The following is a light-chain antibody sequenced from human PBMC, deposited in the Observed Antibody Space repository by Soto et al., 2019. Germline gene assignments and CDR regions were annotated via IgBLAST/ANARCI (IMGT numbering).Light chain of an antibody. CDR3: LQDNDYQWT. J-gene: IGKJ2*02. CDR2: AAS. Sequence: AIQVTQSPTSLSASVGDRVTITCRATQGYRRDLGCYQQKPGKAPKLLIYAASNLQTDVPSRFSASRSGTDFTLTINSLQAEDFATYYGLQDNDYQWTFGQGTKLEIK. V-gene: IGKV1-6*01. CDR1: QGYRRD.